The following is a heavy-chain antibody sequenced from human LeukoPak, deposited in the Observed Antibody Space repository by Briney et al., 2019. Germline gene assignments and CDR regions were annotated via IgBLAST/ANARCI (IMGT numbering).Heavy chain of an antibody. Sequence: GGSLRLSCAASGFTFSGYAMHWVRQAPGKGLEWVALISYDGSNIYYADSVKGRFTISRDNSKNTLFLQMNSLRVEDTALFYCARGVGTPSYYFDYWGQGTLVTVSS. D-gene: IGHD2-15*01. CDR3: ARGVGTPSYYFDY. CDR1: GFTFSGYA. J-gene: IGHJ4*02. V-gene: IGHV3-30-3*01. CDR2: ISYDGSNI.